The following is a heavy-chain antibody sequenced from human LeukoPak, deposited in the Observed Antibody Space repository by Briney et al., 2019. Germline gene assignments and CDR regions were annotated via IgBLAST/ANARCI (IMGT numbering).Heavy chain of an antibody. Sequence: GGSLRLTCAASGFTFSSYGMSWVRQAPGKGLEWVSAISGSGGSTYYADSVKGRFTISRDNSKNTLYLQMNSLRAEDTAVYYCARDGPRYFDWLSGPDYWGQGTLVTVSS. CDR1: GFTFSSYG. J-gene: IGHJ4*02. D-gene: IGHD3-9*01. CDR3: ARDGPRYFDWLSGPDY. V-gene: IGHV3-23*01. CDR2: ISGSGGST.